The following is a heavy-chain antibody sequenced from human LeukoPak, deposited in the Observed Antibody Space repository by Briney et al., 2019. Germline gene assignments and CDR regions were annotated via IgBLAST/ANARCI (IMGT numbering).Heavy chain of an antibody. Sequence: SETLSLTCAVYGASFSNSYWSWIRQPPGKGLEWIGEIDHTRNTNYNPSLKGRVTISLDTSKNQFSLDLTSVTATDTAVYYCATASQLGSYNWFDPWGQGTLVTVSS. J-gene: IGHJ5*02. V-gene: IGHV4-34*01. D-gene: IGHD1-1*01. CDR2: IDHTRNT. CDR1: GASFSNSY. CDR3: ATASQLGSYNWFDP.